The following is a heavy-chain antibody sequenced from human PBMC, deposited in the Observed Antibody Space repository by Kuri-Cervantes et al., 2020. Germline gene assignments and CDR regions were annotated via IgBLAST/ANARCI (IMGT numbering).Heavy chain of an antibody. Sequence: GESLKISCAASGFYFSNYAMTWVRQAPGKGLEWVAVISYDGSNKYYADSVKGRFTISRDNSKNTLYLQMNSLRAEDTAVYYCARAGVATITSYYYYYGMDVWGQGTTVTVSS. CDR1: GFYFSNYA. CDR3: ARAGVATITSYYYYYGMDV. V-gene: IGHV3-30-3*01. CDR2: ISYDGSNK. J-gene: IGHJ6*02. D-gene: IGHD5-12*01.